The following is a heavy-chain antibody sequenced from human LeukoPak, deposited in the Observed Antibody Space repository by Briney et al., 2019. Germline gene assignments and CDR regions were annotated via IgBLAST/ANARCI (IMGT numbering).Heavy chain of an antibody. J-gene: IGHJ4*02. CDR2: IKHDECEK. CDR3: TRRLDD. V-gene: IGHV3-7*01. CDR1: GFSFNGDW. Sequence: PGGSLRLSCAASGFSFNGDWMDWVRQAPGKGLEWVANIKHDECEKNYLDSVKGRFTISRDNAQNSLYLQMNGLRVEDTAVYYCTRRLDDWGQGTLVTVSS. D-gene: IGHD3-16*01.